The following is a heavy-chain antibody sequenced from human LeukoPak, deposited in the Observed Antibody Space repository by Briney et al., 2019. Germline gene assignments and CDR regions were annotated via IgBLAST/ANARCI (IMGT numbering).Heavy chain of an antibody. CDR1: GGSISSGGYS. V-gene: IGHV4-61*08. CDR3: ARMSSYYYYGMDV. Sequence: PSETLSLTCAVSGGSISSGGYSWSWIRQPPGKGLEWIGYIYYSGSTNYNPSLKSRVTISVDTSKNQFSLKLSSVTAADTAVYYCARMSSYYYYGMDVWGQGTTVTVSS. CDR2: IYYSGST. J-gene: IGHJ6*02.